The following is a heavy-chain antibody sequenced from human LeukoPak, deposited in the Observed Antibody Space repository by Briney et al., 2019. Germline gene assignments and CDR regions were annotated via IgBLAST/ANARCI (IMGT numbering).Heavy chain of an antibody. CDR1: GFTFSSYA. J-gene: IGHJ4*02. V-gene: IGHV3-23*01. Sequence: GGSLRLSCAASGFTFSSYAMSWVRQVPGKGLEWVSVISGSGDNTCYADSVKGRFTISRDNSKNMLYLQMNSLRAEDTAVYYCAKWKYSNSGIDDYWGQGTLVTVSS. CDR3: AKWKYSNSGIDDY. D-gene: IGHD6-6*01. CDR2: ISGSGDNT.